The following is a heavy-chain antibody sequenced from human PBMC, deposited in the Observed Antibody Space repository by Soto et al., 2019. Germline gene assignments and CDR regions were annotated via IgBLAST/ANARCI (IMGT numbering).Heavy chain of an antibody. Sequence: PGWSLRLSCAASGFTFSSYAMSWVRQAPGKGLGWVSAISGSGGSTYYADSVKGRFTISRDNSKNTLYLQMNSLRAEDTAVYYWANDGAGFDYGNYYYYGMGVWGQGSTVTVSS. D-gene: IGHD4-17*01. CDR2: ISGSGGST. CDR1: GFTFSSYA. V-gene: IGHV3-23*01. CDR3: ANDGAGFDYGNYYYYGMGV. J-gene: IGHJ6*02.